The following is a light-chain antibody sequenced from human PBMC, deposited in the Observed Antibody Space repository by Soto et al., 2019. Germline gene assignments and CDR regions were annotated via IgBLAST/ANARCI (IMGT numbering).Light chain of an antibody. CDR2: EGY. V-gene: IGLV2-23*03. CDR3: CSYAVTATFI. Sequence: QSALTQPASVSGSPGQSITISCTGTSSDGGNRHLVSWFQHHPGKVPKLLIYEGYKRPPGISSRFSGSKSGSTASLTISGLQSEDEADYYCCSYAVTATFIFGGGTKLTVL. J-gene: IGLJ2*01. CDR1: SSDGGNRHL.